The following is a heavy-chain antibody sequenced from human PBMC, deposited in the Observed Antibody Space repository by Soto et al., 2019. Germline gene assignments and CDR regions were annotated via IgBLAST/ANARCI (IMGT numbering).Heavy chain of an antibody. J-gene: IGHJ5*02. CDR3: ARDIVYYDSSGWFDP. D-gene: IGHD3-22*01. Sequence: PSETLSLTCTVSGGSISSYYWSWIRQPAGKGLEWIGRIYTSGSTNHNPSLKSRVTMSVDTSKNQFSLKLSSVTAADTAVYYCARDIVYYDSSGWFDPWGQGTLVTVSS. CDR1: GGSISSYY. CDR2: IYTSGST. V-gene: IGHV4-4*07.